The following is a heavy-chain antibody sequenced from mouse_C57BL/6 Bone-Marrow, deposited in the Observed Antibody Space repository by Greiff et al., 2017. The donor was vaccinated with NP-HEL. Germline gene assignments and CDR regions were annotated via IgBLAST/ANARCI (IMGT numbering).Heavy chain of an antibody. D-gene: IGHD2-4*01. CDR1: GYTFTDYE. CDR2: IDTETGGT. V-gene: IGHV1-15*01. Sequence: VQLQQSGAELVRPGASVTLSCKASGYTFTDYEMHWVRQTPVHGLEWIGAIDTETGGTAYNQKFKGQAILTADKASSTAYMELRSLTSEDSAVYFCSRCDHDWMDYWGRGNSAPVSS. J-gene: IGHJ4*01. CDR3: SRCDHDWMDY.